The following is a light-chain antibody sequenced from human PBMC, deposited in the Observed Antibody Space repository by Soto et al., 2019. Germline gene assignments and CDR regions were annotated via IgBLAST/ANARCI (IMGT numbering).Light chain of an antibody. CDR2: LNSDGSH. CDR1: SGHSSYA. Sequence: QSVLTQSPSASASLGASVKLTCTLSSGHSSYAIAWHQQQPEKGPRYLMKLNSDGSHSKGDGIPDRFSGSSSGAERYLTISSLQSEDEADYYCHAWGTGPVVFGGGIKLTVL. V-gene: IGLV4-69*01. CDR3: HAWGTGPVV. J-gene: IGLJ2*01.